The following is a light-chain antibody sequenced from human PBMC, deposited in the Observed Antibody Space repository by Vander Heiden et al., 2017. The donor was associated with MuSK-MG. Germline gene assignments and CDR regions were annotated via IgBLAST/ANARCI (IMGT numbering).Light chain of an antibody. Sequence: SSVLTQPPSVSVSPGQTAKITCSGNILGHKYASWYQQKPSQSPVLVMFQDTKRPSGIPERFSGSTSGNTATLTVSGAQPLDEADYYCQAWDSGTVIFGGGTKLTVL. J-gene: IGLJ2*01. CDR3: QAWDSGTVI. CDR2: QDT. V-gene: IGLV3-1*01. CDR1: ILGHKY.